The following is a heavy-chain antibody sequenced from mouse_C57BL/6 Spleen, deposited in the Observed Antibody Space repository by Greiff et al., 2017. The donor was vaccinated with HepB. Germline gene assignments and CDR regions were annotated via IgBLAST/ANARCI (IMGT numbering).Heavy chain of an antibody. Sequence: VQLQQPGAELVKPGASVKLSCKASGYTFTSYWMQWVKQRPGQGLEWIGEIDPSDSYTNYNQKFKGKATLTVDTSSSTAYMQLSSLTSEDSAVYYCASYSNYEGDYFDYWGQGTTLTVSS. J-gene: IGHJ2*01. CDR1: GYTFTSYW. CDR3: ASYSNYEGDYFDY. CDR2: IDPSDSYT. D-gene: IGHD2-5*01. V-gene: IGHV1-50*01.